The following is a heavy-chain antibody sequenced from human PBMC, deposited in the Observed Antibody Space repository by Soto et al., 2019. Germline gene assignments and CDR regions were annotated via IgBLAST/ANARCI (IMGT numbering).Heavy chain of an antibody. J-gene: IGHJ6*02. CDR1: GFTFGDYA. V-gene: IGHV3-49*03. CDR3: TREQQLRYYYYGMDV. CDR2: IRSKAYGGTT. Sequence: PGGSLRLSCTASGFTFGDYAMSWFRQAPGKGLEWVGFIRSKAYGGTTEYAASVKGRFTISRDDSKSIAYLQMNSLKTEDTAVYYCTREQQLRYYYYGMDVWGQGTTVTVSS. D-gene: IGHD6-13*01.